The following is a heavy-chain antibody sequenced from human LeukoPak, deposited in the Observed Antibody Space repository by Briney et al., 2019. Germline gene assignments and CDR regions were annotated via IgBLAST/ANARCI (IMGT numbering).Heavy chain of an antibody. J-gene: IGHJ6*02. D-gene: IGHD1-7*01. V-gene: IGHV4-4*02. CDR1: GGSISSSNW. Sequence: PSETLSLTCAVSGGSISSSNWWSWVRQPPGKGLEWIGEIYHSGSTNYNPSLKSRVTISVDTSKNQFSLKLSSVAAADTAVYHCARDNWNYGSSMDVWGQGTTVTVSS. CDR2: IYHSGST. CDR3: ARDNWNYGSSMDV.